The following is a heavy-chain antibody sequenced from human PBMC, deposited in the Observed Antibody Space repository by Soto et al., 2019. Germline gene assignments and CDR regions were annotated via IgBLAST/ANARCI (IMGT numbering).Heavy chain of an antibody. Sequence: SETLSLTCTVSGASINSDYWSWIRQSPGKGLEWIGYIYHMGGTDYNPSLKSRVTISIDKSKNQFSLNLRSVTAADAAVYFCARFTYKSGFNWFDPWGQGTQVTVSS. CDR3: ARFTYKSGFNWFDP. J-gene: IGHJ5*02. V-gene: IGHV4-59*03. CDR2: IYHMGGT. D-gene: IGHD5-12*01. CDR1: GASINSDY.